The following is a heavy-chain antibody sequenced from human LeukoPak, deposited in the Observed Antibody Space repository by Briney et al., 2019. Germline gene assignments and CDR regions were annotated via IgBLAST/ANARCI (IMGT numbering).Heavy chain of an antibody. CDR2: IYWNDDK. CDR1: GFSLSTSGVG. V-gene: IGHV2-5*01. D-gene: IGHD6-13*01. J-gene: IGHJ4*02. Sequence: SGPTLVKPTQTLTLTCTFSGFSLSTSGVGVGWIRQPPGKALEWLALIYWNDDKRYSPSLKSRLTITKDTSKNQVVLTMTNMDRVDTATYYCAHSVQQLVNFDYWGQGTLVTVSS. CDR3: AHSVQQLVNFDY.